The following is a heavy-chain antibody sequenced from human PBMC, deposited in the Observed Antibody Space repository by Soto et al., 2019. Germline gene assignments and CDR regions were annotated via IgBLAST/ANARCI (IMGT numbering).Heavy chain of an antibody. CDR2: IYPGDSDT. CDR3: ARDGENDYGDYVGWFDP. CDR1: GYSFTSYW. J-gene: IGHJ5*02. D-gene: IGHD4-17*01. Sequence: GESLKISCKGSGYSFTSYWIGWVRQMPGKGLEWMGIIYPGDSDTRYSPSFQGQVTISAEKSISTAYLQWSSLRASDTAMYYCARDGENDYGDYVGWFDPWGQGTLVTVSS. V-gene: IGHV5-51*01.